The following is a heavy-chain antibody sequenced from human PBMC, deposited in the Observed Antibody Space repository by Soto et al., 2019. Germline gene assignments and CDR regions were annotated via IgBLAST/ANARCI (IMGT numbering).Heavy chain of an antibody. CDR3: ARGERLGSWGDYYYGMDV. CDR2: IDPSDSYT. Sequence: SGESLKISCKGSGYSFTSYWISWVRQMPGKGLEWMGRIDPSDSYTNYSPSFQGHVTISADKSISTAYLQWSSLKASDTAMYYCARGERLGSWGDYYYGMDVWGQGTTVTVSS. J-gene: IGHJ6*02. V-gene: IGHV5-10-1*01. CDR1: GYSFTSYW. D-gene: IGHD6-25*01.